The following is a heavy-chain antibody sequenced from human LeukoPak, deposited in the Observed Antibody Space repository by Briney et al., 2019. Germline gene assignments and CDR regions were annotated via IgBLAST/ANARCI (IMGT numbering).Heavy chain of an antibody. CDR2: MYYSGST. D-gene: IGHD2-8*01. Sequence: SETLSLTCTVSGGSISSSSYYWGWIRQPPGKGLEWIGSMYYSGSTYYNVSLKSRVTISVDTSKNQFSLKLSSVTAADTAVYYCARHRYADKIVDYWGQETLVTVSS. J-gene: IGHJ4*02. V-gene: IGHV4-39*01. CDR3: ARHRYADKIVDY. CDR1: GGSISSSSYY.